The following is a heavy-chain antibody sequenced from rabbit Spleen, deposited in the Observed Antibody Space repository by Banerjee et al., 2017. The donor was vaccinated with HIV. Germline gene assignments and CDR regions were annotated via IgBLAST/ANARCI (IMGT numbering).Heavy chain of an antibody. CDR1: GVSFSGSSY. CDR3: VRDRANIGGDYGPYYFDL. V-gene: IGHV1S40*01. D-gene: IGHD2-1*01. Sequence: QSLEESGGDLVKPGASLTLTCIASGVSFSGSSYMCWVRQAPGKGLEWIACIDAGSSGFTYFASWAKGRFTISRDTNENTVSLKMTSLTAADTATYFCVRDRANIGGDYGPYYFDLWGQGTLVTVS. CDR2: IDAGSSGFT. J-gene: IGHJ4*01.